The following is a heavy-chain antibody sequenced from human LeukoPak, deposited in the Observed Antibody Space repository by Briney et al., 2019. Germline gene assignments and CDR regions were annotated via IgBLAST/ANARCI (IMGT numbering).Heavy chain of an antibody. Sequence: ASVKVSCKASGYTFTGYYMHWVRQAPGQGLEWMGWINPNSGGTNYAQKFQGWVTMTRDTSISTAYMDLSRLRSDDTAVYYCARRYTDSSEGLDYWGQGTLVTVSS. CDR1: GYTFTGYY. CDR3: ARRYTDSSEGLDY. J-gene: IGHJ4*02. D-gene: IGHD6-6*01. CDR2: INPNSGGT. V-gene: IGHV1-2*04.